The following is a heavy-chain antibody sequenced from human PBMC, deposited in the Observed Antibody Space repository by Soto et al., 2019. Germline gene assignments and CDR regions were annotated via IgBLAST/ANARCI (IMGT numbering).Heavy chain of an antibody. CDR1: GYTFTSYG. CDR2: ISAYNGNT. D-gene: IGHD6-13*01. V-gene: IGHV1-18*01. J-gene: IGHJ4*02. Sequence: QVQLVQSGAEVKKPGASVKVSCKASGYTFTSYGISWVRQAPGQGLEWMGWISAYNGNTNYAQKLQGRVTMTAHPSTITAYMALRRPTSDARPVYYCARDRAAAGPFDYLGEGTLVTASS. CDR3: ARDRAAAGPFDY.